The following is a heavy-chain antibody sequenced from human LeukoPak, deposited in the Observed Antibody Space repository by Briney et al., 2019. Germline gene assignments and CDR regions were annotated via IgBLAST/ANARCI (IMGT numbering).Heavy chain of an antibody. V-gene: IGHV3-23*01. J-gene: IGHJ4*02. CDR3: FGGSGYNSDY. D-gene: IGHD3-22*01. Sequence: GGSLRLSSVASGFTFSTDAMNWVRQAPGKGLEWVSLISGSGGNTYYADSVKGRFTISRDNSKNTLYLQMNSLRAQDTALYSCFGGSGYNSDYWGQGTLVTVSP. CDR1: GFTFSTDA. CDR2: ISGSGGNT.